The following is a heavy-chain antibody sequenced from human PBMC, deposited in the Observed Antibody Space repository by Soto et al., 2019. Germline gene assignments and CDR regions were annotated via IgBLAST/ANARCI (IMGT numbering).Heavy chain of an antibody. J-gene: IGHJ5*02. V-gene: IGHV4-39*01. CDR3: ASPVCGSCYAGGRNWFHP. CDR1: GDSISSSSYY. Sequence: SETLSLTCTVSGDSISSSSYYWGWLRQPPGKGLEWIANIYYSGSTYYNPSLKSRVTISVDTSKNQFSLKLNSVTAADTAVYYCASPVCGSCYAGGRNWFHPWGQGTLVTVSS. D-gene: IGHD2-15*01. CDR2: IYYSGST.